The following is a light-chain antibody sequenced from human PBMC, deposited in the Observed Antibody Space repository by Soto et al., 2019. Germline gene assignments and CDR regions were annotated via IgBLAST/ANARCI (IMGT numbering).Light chain of an antibody. CDR2: EVT. CDR3: ISYTGSSTSYV. CDR1: SSDIAIYNY. V-gene: IGLV2-14*01. Sequence: QSALTQPASVAGSLGQSITLSCTGTSSDIAIYNYVSWYQHHPGRVPKLLISEVTNRPSGASDRFSGSKSGNTASLTISGLQADDEADYYCISYTGSSTSYVFGTGTKLTVL. J-gene: IGLJ1*01.